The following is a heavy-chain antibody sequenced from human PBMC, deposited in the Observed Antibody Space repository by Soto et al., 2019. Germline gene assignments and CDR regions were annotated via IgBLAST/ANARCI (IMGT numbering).Heavy chain of an antibody. V-gene: IGHV4-59*01. CDR1: GGSISSYY. D-gene: IGHD3-3*01. J-gene: IGHJ6*02. Sequence: SETLSLTCTVSGGSISSYYWSWIRQPPGKGLEWIGYIYYSGSTNYNPSLKSRVTISVDTSKNQFSLKLSSVTAADTAVYYCARGLTIFGVVIHGMDVWGQGTTVTVSS. CDR2: IYYSGST. CDR3: ARGLTIFGVVIHGMDV.